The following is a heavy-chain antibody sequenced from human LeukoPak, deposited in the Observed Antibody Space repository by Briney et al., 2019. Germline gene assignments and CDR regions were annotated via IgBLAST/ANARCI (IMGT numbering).Heavy chain of an antibody. CDR3: ARNLAAGPFFDY. CDR1: GGTFSSYA. CDR2: IIPIFGTA. Sequence: GASVKVSFKASGGTFSSYAISWVRQAPGQGLEWMGGIIPIFGTANYAQKFQGRVTITADESTSTAYMELSSLRSEDTAVYYCARNLAAGPFFDYWGQGTLVTVSS. D-gene: IGHD6-13*01. V-gene: IGHV1-69*13. J-gene: IGHJ4*02.